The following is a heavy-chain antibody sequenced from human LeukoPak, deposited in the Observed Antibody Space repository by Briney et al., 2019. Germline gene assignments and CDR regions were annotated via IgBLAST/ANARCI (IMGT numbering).Heavy chain of an antibody. Sequence: SETLSLTCAVYGGSFSGYYWSWIRQPPGKGLEWIGRIYTSGSTNYNPSLKSRVTMSVDTSKNQFSLKLSSVTAADTAVYYCARAYSSGWYEYFQHWGQGTLVTVSS. CDR3: ARAYSSGWYEYFQH. CDR1: GGSFSGYY. CDR2: IYTSGST. J-gene: IGHJ1*01. V-gene: IGHV4-59*10. D-gene: IGHD6-19*01.